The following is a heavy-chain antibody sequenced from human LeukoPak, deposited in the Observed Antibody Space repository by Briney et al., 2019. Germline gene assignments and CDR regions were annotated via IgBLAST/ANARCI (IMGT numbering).Heavy chain of an antibody. Sequence: PGGPLRLSCAASRFTFSSSAMSWVRQAPGKGLEWVSGITYSGGSTYYADSVKGRFTISRDNSKNTLYLQMNNLRAEDTAAYYCAKGGSGNFPFDYWGQGTLVTVSS. CDR1: RFTFSSSA. CDR3: AKGGSGNFPFDY. D-gene: IGHD1-26*01. CDR2: ITYSGGST. V-gene: IGHV3-23*01. J-gene: IGHJ4*02.